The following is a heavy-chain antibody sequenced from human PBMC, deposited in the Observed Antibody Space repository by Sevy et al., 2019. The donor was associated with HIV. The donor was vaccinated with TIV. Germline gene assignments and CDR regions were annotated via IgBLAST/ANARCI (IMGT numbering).Heavy chain of an antibody. V-gene: IGHV3-30*18. J-gene: IGHJ6*02. CDR1: GFSFSYYG. CDR2: ISHDGINE. CDR3: ANAYSGSYSHSYLYALDV. D-gene: IGHD1-26*01. Sequence: GSLRLSCIGSGFSFSYYGIHWVRQSPGKGLDWVALISHDGINEYYAASVKGRFTISRDNSKNTVYLEMNSLRNEDTAIYFCANAYSGSYSHSYLYALDVWGQGTTVTVSS.